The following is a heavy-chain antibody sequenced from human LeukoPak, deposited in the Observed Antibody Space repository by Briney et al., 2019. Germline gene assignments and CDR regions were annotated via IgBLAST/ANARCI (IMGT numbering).Heavy chain of an antibody. D-gene: IGHD3-10*01. V-gene: IGHV3-23*01. J-gene: IGHJ4*02. CDR1: GFTFSSYA. Sequence: GSLRLSCTASGFTFSSYAMTWVRQAPGKGLEWVSSISGSGGSTYYADSVKGWFTISRANSENTLYLQMHSLRAEDTAVYYCAKDLVTGSLDYWGQGTLVTVSS. CDR3: AKDLVTGSLDY. CDR2: ISGSGGST.